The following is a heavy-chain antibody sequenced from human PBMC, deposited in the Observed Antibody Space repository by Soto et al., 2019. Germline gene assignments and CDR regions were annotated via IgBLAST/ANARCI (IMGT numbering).Heavy chain of an antibody. Sequence: EVQLLESGGGLVQPGGSLRLSCAASGFSFSDYAMSWVRQAPGKGLEWVSIISGDAGSTKYADSVKGRFTISRVNSKSTVYLQMNSLRAEDTAVYYCAKRVYGDYVWFDYWGQGTLVTVSS. CDR1: GFSFSDYA. D-gene: IGHD4-17*01. CDR3: AKRVYGDYVWFDY. CDR2: ISGDAGST. J-gene: IGHJ4*02. V-gene: IGHV3-23*01.